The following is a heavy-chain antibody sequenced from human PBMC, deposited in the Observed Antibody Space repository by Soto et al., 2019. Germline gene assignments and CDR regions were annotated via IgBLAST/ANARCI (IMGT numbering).Heavy chain of an antibody. J-gene: IGHJ4*02. CDR2: ISHDGSKT. CDR1: GFTFNSYG. D-gene: IGHD3-22*01. Sequence: GGSLRLSCAASGFTFNSYGIHWVRQAPGKGLEWVAVISHDGSKTNYADSVKGRVTISRDNSKDTVYPQMNSLRAEDTAVYYCAKEGITMIDKRTGYWGQGTLVT. CDR3: AKEGITMIDKRTGY. V-gene: IGHV3-30*18.